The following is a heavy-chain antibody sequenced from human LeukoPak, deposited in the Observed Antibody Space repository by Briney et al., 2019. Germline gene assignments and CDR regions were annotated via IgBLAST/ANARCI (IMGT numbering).Heavy chain of an antibody. V-gene: IGHV4-59*01. CDR3: AKGSGDYDS. Sequence: PSETLSLTFTVSGXSITPYYWSWIRQPPGKGLEWIGYIYYAGSVSYKSSLKSRVTISVDTSKYQFSLILTSVTAADSAVYYCAKGSGDYDSWGQGVLVTVSA. CDR1: GXSITPYY. D-gene: IGHD4-17*01. J-gene: IGHJ5*01. CDR2: IYYAGSV.